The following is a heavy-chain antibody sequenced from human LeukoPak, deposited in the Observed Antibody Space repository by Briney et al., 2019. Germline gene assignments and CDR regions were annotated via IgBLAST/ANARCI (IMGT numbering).Heavy chain of an antibody. CDR2: IIPILGIA. V-gene: IGHV1-69*04. Sequence: GASVKVSCKASGGTFSSYAISWVRQAPGQGLEWMGRIIPILGIANYAQKFQGRVTITADKSTSTAYMELSSLRSEDTAVYYCARKIRYGSGSYYPYGMDVWGQGTTVTVSS. J-gene: IGHJ6*02. CDR1: GGTFSSYA. D-gene: IGHD3-10*01. CDR3: ARKIRYGSGSYYPYGMDV.